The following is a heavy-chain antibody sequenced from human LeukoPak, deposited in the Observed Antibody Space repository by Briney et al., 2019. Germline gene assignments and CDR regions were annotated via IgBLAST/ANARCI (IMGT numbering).Heavy chain of an antibody. D-gene: IGHD5-12*01. CDR2: ISGSGGST. J-gene: IGHJ4*02. V-gene: IGHV3-23*01. CDR3: AKGLRLSRGYSGYDYHYFDY. Sequence: PGGSLRLSCAASGFTFSSYAMSWVRQAPEKGLDWVSAISGSGGSTYYADSVKGRFTISRDNSKNTLYLQMNSLRAEDTAVYYCAKGLRLSRGYSGYDYHYFDYWGQGTLVTVSS. CDR1: GFTFSSYA.